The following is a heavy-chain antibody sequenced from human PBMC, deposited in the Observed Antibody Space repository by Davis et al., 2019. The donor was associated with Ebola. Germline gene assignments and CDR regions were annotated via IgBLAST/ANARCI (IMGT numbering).Heavy chain of an antibody. CDR3: AREEGGGALRGEAFDY. CDR1: GGSFSGYY. CDR2: INHSGST. V-gene: IGHV4-34*01. D-gene: IGHD3-10*01. J-gene: IGHJ4*02. Sequence: PSETLSLTCAVYGGSFSGYYWSWIRQPPGKGLEWIGEINHSGSTNYNPSLKSRVTISVDTSKNQFSLKLSSVTAADTAVYYCAREEGGGALRGEAFDYWGQGTLVTVSS.